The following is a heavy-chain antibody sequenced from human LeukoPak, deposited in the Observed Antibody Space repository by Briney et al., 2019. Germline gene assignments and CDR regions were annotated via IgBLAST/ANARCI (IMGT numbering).Heavy chain of an antibody. Sequence: ASVKVSCKASGYTFTSYAMNWVRQAPGQGLEWMGWINTNTGNPTYAQGFTGRFVFSLDTSVSTAYLQISSLKAEDTAVYYCAREKTTNLLLRRPEVWFDPWGQGTLVTVSS. D-gene: IGHD3-22*01. CDR2: INTNTGNP. V-gene: IGHV7-4-1*02. CDR1: GYTFTSYA. CDR3: AREKTTNLLLRRPEVWFDP. J-gene: IGHJ5*02.